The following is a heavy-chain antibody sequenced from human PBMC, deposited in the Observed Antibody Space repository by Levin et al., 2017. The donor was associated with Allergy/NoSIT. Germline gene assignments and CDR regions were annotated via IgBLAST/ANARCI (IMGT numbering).Heavy chain of an antibody. CDR1: GFTFSSYA. CDR3: ARDPRFTSITMIVVVITTLLRFDI. Sequence: HPGGSLRLSCAASGFTFSSYAMHWVRQAPGKGLEWVAVISYDGSNKYYADSVKGRFTISRDNSKNKLYLQMNSLRAEDTAVYYCARDPRFTSITMIVVVITTLLRFDIWGQGTMVTVSS. CDR2: ISYDGSNK. V-gene: IGHV3-30-3*01. D-gene: IGHD3-22*01. J-gene: IGHJ3*02.